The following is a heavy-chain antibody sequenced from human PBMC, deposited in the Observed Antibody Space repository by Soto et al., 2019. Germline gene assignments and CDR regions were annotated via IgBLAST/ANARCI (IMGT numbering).Heavy chain of an antibody. V-gene: IGHV3-74*01. J-gene: IGHJ4*02. D-gene: IGHD3-10*01. CDR3: ARDRSLWFRDY. CDR1: GFTFDNYW. CDR2: ISSDGSST. Sequence: EVQLVESGGGLVQPGGSLRLFCAASGFTFDNYWMHWVRQAPGKGLVWVSRISSDGSSTAYADSVKGRFTISRDNAKNTLYLQMHNLRAEDTAVYYCARDRSLWFRDYWGQGTLVTVSS.